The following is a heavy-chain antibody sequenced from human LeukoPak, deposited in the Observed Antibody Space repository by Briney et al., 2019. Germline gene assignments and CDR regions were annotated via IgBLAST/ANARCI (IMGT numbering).Heavy chain of an antibody. Sequence: GGSLRLSCAASGFTFSSYSMNWVRQAPGKGLEWVSSISSTSGYMYYADSMKGRFIISRDNAKNSLYLQMNSLRAEDTAVYYCARASSGWAVDLYYFDHWGQGTLVTVSS. J-gene: IGHJ4*02. CDR1: GFTFSSYS. D-gene: IGHD6-19*01. CDR3: ARASSGWAVDLYYFDH. CDR2: ISSTSGYM. V-gene: IGHV3-21*01.